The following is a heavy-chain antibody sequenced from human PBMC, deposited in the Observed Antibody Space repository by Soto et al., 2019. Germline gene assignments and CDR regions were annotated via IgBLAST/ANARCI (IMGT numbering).Heavy chain of an antibody. CDR3: VRDAPTPLRAWLEH. CDR2: IYATGTT. D-gene: IGHD5-12*01. CDR1: GASISGFY. Sequence: PSETLSLTCTVSGASISGFYWSWIRKSAGKGLEWIGRIYATGTTDYNPSLKSRVMMSVDTSKKQFSLKLRSVTAADAAVYDCVRDAPTPLRAWLEHWGPGIAVTVYS. V-gene: IGHV4-4*07. J-gene: IGHJ4*02.